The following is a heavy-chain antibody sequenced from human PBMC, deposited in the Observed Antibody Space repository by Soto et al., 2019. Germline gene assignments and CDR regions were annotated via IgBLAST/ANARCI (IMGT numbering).Heavy chain of an antibody. V-gene: IGHV1-69*13. J-gene: IGHJ4*02. Sequence: SVKVSCKASGGTFSSYAISWVRQAPGQGLEWMGGIIPIFGTANYAQKFQGRVTITADESTSTAYMELSSLRSEDTAVYYCARSSGPYYYDSSGYYFSGQGTLVTVSS. D-gene: IGHD3-22*01. CDR3: ARSSGPYYYDSSGYYF. CDR1: GGTFSSYA. CDR2: IIPIFGTA.